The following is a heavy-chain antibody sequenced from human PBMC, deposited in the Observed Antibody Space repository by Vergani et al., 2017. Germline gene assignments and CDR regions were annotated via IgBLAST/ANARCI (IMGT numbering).Heavy chain of an antibody. CDR1: GFTFSSYG. V-gene: IGHV3-30*18. CDR2: ISYDGSNK. D-gene: IGHD6-13*01. CDR3: AKDRSSSGRVYYFDD. J-gene: IGHJ4*02. Sequence: VQLVESGGGLVQPGRSLRLSCAASGFTFSSYGMHWVRQAPGKGLEWVAVISYDGSNKYYADSVKGRFTISRDNSKNTLYLQMNSLRAEDTAVYYCAKDRSSSGRVYYFDDWGQGTLVTVSS.